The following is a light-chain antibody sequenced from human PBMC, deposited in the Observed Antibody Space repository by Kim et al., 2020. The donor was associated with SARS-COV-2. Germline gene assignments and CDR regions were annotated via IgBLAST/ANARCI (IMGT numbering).Light chain of an antibody. J-gene: IGLJ2*01. CDR3: AAWDDSLNGPV. Sequence: QSVLTQPPSASGTPGQRVTISCSGSSSNIESNTVNWYQQVPGTAPRLLIYSNNQRPSGVPDRFSGSKSGTSASLAISGLQSEDEADYHCAAWDDSLNGPVFGGGTKVTVL. CDR1: SSNIESNT. CDR2: SNN. V-gene: IGLV1-44*01.